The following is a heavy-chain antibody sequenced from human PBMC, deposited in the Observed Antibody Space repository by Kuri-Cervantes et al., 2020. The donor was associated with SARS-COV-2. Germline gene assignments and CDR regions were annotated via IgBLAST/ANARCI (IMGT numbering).Heavy chain of an antibody. D-gene: IGHD3-10*01. CDR1: GFNFSRTD. CDR3: AKVWSGSYSHYYYYAMDV. CDR2: ISHDGKNK. J-gene: IGHJ6*02. V-gene: IGHV3-30*18. Sequence: GESLKISCAASGFNFSRTDMHWVRQAPGKGLEWVAVISHDGKNKKCIASGKGRFTISRDNSQNTLYLQMNSLRAEDTAVYYCAKVWSGSYSHYYYYAMDVWGQGTTVTVSS.